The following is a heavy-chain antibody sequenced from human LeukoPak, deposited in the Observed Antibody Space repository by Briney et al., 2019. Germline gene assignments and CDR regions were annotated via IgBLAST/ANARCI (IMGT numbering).Heavy chain of an antibody. CDR2: ISYDGSNK. J-gene: IGHJ4*02. V-gene: IGHV3-30-3*01. Sequence: PGGSLRLSCAASGFTFSSYTMSWVRQAPGKGLEWVAVISYDGSNKYYADSVKGRFTISRDNSKNTLYLQMNSLRAEDTAVYYCARDGYYYDSSGYRGYYFDYWGQGTLVTVSS. CDR1: GFTFSSYT. CDR3: ARDGYYYDSSGYRGYYFDY. D-gene: IGHD3-22*01.